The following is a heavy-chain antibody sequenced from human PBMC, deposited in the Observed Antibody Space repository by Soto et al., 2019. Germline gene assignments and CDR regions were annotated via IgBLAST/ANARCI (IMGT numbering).Heavy chain of an antibody. Sequence: EVQLVETGGGLIQPGGSLRLSCAASGFTVSSNYMSWVRQAPGKGLEWVSVIYSGGSTYYADSVKGRFTSSRDNSKNTLYLQMNSLRAEDTAVYYCARASSGWYYWFDPWGQGTLVTVSS. V-gene: IGHV3-53*02. CDR3: ARASSGWYYWFDP. CDR2: IYSGGST. CDR1: GFTVSSNY. J-gene: IGHJ5*02. D-gene: IGHD6-19*01.